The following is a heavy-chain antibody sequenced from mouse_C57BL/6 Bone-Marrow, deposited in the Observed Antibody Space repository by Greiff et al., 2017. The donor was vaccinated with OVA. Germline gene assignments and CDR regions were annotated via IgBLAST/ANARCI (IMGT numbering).Heavy chain of an antibody. V-gene: IGHV1-18*01. D-gene: IGHD2-2*01. J-gene: IGHJ3*01. CDR3: ARPGMVTTEAWFAY. CDR2: INPNNGGT. CDR1: GYTFTDYN. Sequence: VQLQQSGPELVKPRASVKIPCKASGYTFTDYNMDWVKQSHGKSLEWIGDINPNNGGTIYNQKFKGKATLTVDKSSSTAYMELRSLTSEDTAVYYCARPGMVTTEAWFAYWGQGTLVTVSA.